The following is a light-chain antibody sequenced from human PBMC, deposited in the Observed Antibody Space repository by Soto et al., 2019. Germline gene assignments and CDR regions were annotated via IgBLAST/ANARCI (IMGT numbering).Light chain of an antibody. J-gene: IGKJ5*01. CDR3: QQYNDWPIT. Sequence: DIQMTQSPSTLSGSVGDRVTITCRASQTISSWLAWYQQKPGKAPKLLIYKASTLKSGVPSRFSGSGSGTEFTLTISSLQSEDFAVYSCQQYNDWPITFGPGTRLEIK. CDR2: KAS. CDR1: QTISSW. V-gene: IGKV1-5*03.